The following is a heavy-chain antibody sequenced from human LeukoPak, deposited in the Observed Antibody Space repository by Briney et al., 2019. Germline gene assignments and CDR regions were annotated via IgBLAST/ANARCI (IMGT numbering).Heavy chain of an antibody. CDR2: ISSNGGST. CDR3: ARGGRHDIFTGYYAFDY. V-gene: IGHV3-64*01. J-gene: IGHJ4*02. D-gene: IGHD3-9*01. Sequence: GGSLRLSCAASGFTFSSYAMHWVRQAPGKGLEYVSAISSNGGSTYYANSVKGRFTISRDNSKNTLYLQMGSLRAGDMAVYYCARGGRHDIFTGYYAFDYWGQGTLVTVSS. CDR1: GFTFSSYA.